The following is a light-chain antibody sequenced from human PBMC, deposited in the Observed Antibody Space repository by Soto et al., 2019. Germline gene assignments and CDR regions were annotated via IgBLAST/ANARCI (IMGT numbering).Light chain of an antibody. CDR1: QSVSSK. V-gene: IGKV3-15*01. Sequence: ETEMPKYPTPLSLSPGERSTLSCRVSQSVSSKLVWYQQKPGQAPRFLIYGASTRATGIPARFRGSGSGTEFTLTISSLQSEDFAVYFCQQYSSLPPYTLGQG. CDR3: QQYSSLPPYT. J-gene: IGKJ2*01. CDR2: GAS.